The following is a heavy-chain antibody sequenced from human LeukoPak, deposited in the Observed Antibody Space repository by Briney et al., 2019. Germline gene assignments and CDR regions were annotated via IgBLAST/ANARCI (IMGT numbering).Heavy chain of an antibody. J-gene: IGHJ4*02. Sequence: GGSLRLSCAASGFSFDTHGMHWVRQAPGKGLEWVAVIWYDGSKKYYADSVKGRFTISRDNAKNSLYLQMNSLRAEDTAVYYCARGSCSSVSCNLDSWGQGTLVTVSS. CDR2: IWYDGSKK. CDR1: GFSFDTHG. V-gene: IGHV3-33*01. D-gene: IGHD2-2*01. CDR3: ARGSCSSVSCNLDS.